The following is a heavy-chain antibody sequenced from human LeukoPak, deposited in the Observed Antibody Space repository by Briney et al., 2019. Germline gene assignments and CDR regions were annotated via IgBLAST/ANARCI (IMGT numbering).Heavy chain of an antibody. Sequence: GGSLRLSCAASGFTFSSYGMSWVRQAPGKGLEWVSAISGSGGSTFYADSVKGRFTISRDNSKNTLYLQMNSLRAEDTAVYYCAKFRGYSYGPIGYWGQGTLVTVSS. J-gene: IGHJ4*02. CDR2: ISGSGGST. CDR1: GFTFSSYG. CDR3: AKFRGYSYGPIGY. V-gene: IGHV3-23*01. D-gene: IGHD5-18*01.